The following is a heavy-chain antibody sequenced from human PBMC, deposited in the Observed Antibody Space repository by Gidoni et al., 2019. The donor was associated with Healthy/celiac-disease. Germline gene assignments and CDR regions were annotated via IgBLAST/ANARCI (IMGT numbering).Heavy chain of an antibody. Sequence: EVQLVESGGGLVKPGGSLRLSCAASGFTFSSYSMNWVRQAPGKGLEWVSSISSSSSYIYYADSVKGRFTISRDNAKNSLYLQMNSLRAEDTAVYYCAAAGGSYSLFFDYWGQGTLVTVSS. D-gene: IGHD1-26*01. CDR3: AAAGGSYSLFFDY. V-gene: IGHV3-21*01. J-gene: IGHJ4*02. CDR1: GFTFSSYS. CDR2: ISSSSSYI.